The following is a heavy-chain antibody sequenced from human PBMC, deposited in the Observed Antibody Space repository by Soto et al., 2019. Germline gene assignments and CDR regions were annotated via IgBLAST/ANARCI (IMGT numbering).Heavy chain of an antibody. V-gene: IGHV3-15*07. CDR3: TTDVGDY. CDR1: GFTFSDAS. J-gene: IGHJ4*02. CDR2: IKSKIDGGTT. Sequence: EVQLVESGGDLVKPGGSLRLSCAASGFTFSDASMNWVGQAPGRGLEWVGRIKSKIDGGTTDYAAPVKGRFTIPRDDSKNTLYLQMASLKTEDTALYYCTTDVGDYWGQGTLVTVSS.